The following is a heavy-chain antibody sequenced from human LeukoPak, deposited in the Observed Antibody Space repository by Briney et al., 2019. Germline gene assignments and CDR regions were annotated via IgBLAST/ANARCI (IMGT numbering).Heavy chain of an antibody. Sequence: GGSLRLSCAASGFAFSSQAMGWVRQAPGQGLEWDSVISDSGSIIYYADSVKGRFTISRDNSKNTLFLQMTSLRADDTAVYYCAKDARRTSGWYFFDYWGQGTLVTVSS. CDR2: ISDSGSII. D-gene: IGHD6-19*01. J-gene: IGHJ4*02. CDR1: GFAFSSQA. V-gene: IGHV3-23*01. CDR3: AKDARRTSGWYFFDY.